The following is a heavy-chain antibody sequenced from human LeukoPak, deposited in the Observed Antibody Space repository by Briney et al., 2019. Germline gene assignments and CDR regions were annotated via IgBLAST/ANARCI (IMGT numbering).Heavy chain of an antibody. CDR1: GFTFSSYA. CDR2: ISGSGGST. V-gene: IGHV3-23*01. Sequence: PGGSLRLSCAASGFTFSSYAMSWVRQAPGKGLEWVSAISGSGGSTYYADSVKGLFNISRDNSKNTLYLQMNSLRAEDTAVYSCAKAIGYCSSTSCLGGDFDYWGQGTLVTVSS. J-gene: IGHJ4*02. CDR3: AKAIGYCSSTSCLGGDFDY. D-gene: IGHD2-2*01.